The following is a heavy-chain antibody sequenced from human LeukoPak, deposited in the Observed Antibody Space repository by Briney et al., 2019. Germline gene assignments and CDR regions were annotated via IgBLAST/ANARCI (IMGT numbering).Heavy chain of an antibody. V-gene: IGHV3-30*04. D-gene: IGHD1-26*01. J-gene: IGHJ4*02. CDR3: AREGDSGDYFDY. CDR1: GFTFSSYA. Sequence: PGRSLRLSCAASGFTFSSYAMHWVRQAPGKGLEWVAVILYDGSNKYYADSVKGRFTISRDNSKNTLYLQMNSLRAEDTAVYYCAREGDSGDYFDYWGQGTLVTVSS. CDR2: ILYDGSNK.